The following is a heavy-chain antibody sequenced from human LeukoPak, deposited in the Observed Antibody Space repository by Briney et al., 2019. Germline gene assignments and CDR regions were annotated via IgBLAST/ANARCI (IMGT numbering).Heavy chain of an antibody. D-gene: IGHD4-17*01. Sequence: GRSLRLSCAASGFTFSSYGMHWVRQAPGKGLEWVAVISYDGSNKYYADSVKGRFTISRDNSKNTLYLQMNSLRAEDTAVYYCAKTTSPYGDSTQSPFDYWGQGTLVTVSS. CDR3: AKTTSPYGDSTQSPFDY. V-gene: IGHV3-30*18. CDR2: ISYDGSNK. CDR1: GFTFSSYG. J-gene: IGHJ4*02.